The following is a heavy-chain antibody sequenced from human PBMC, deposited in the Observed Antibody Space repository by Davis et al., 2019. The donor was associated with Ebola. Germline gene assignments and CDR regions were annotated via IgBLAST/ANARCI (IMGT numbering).Heavy chain of an antibody. Sequence: GESLKISCSASGFTFSTFGMFWVRQAPGKGLEWVSVIHSGGTTSNAGSVKGRFTVSRDNSKNTVYLQMNSLRAEDTAVYYCARGRWTTVTPYDYWGQGTLVTVSS. V-gene: IGHV3-53*01. D-gene: IGHD4-17*01. CDR3: ARGRWTTVTPYDY. J-gene: IGHJ4*02. CDR2: IHSGGTT. CDR1: GFTFSTFG.